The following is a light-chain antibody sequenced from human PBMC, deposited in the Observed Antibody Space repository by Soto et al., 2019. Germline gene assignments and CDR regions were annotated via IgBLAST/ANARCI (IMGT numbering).Light chain of an antibody. CDR2: GAS. CDR3: QQYGSSPYT. V-gene: IGKV3-20*01. J-gene: IGKJ2*01. CDR1: QSVSSTY. Sequence: EIVLTQSPGTLSLSPGERATLSCRASQSVSSTYLAWYQQKPGQAPRLLIYGASSRATGIPDRFSGSGSGTDFTLTINRLEPGDFAVYYYQQYGSSPYTFGQGTKV.